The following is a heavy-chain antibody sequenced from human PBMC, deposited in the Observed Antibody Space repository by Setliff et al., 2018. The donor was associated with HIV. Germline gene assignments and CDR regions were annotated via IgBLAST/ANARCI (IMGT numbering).Heavy chain of an antibody. J-gene: IGHJ4*02. CDR1: GGSISSSSDY. D-gene: IGHD5-12*01. V-gene: IGHV4-39*01. CDR2: IYYSGTT. Sequence: PSETLSLTCTVSGGSISSSSDYWGWIRQPPGKGLEWIGSIYYSGTTYYKPSLKSRVTMSVDTSKNQFSLKLSFVTAADTAVYYCARHLKGWLQGDFWGQGTLVTVSS. CDR3: ARHLKGWLQGDF.